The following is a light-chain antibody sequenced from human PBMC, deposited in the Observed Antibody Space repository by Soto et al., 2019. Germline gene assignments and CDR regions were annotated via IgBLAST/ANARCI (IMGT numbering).Light chain of an antibody. CDR1: ETVSDY. V-gene: IGKV3-11*01. CDR2: DAS. Sequence: EIVLTQSPATLSLSPGERATLSCRASETVSDYLAWYQHKPGQAPRLLIYDASNRAAGIPARFSGNGSGTDFTLTISSLEPEDFAIYYCQQRSKWPPWTFGQGTKVEI. CDR3: QQRSKWPPWT. J-gene: IGKJ1*01.